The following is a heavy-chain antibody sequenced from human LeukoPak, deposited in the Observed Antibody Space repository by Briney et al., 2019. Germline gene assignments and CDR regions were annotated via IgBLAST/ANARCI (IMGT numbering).Heavy chain of an antibody. D-gene: IGHD1-1*01. J-gene: IGHJ3*01. CDR2: VHYSGST. CDR3: ARDRSERYAFDV. CDR1: DGSIRSYY. V-gene: IGHV4-59*01. Sequence: PSETLSLTCTVSDGSIRSYYWSWIRQPPGKRLEWIGYVHYSGSTNYNPSLKSRVTTSIDTSKNQFSLKLSSVTAADAAVYYCARDRSERYAFDVWGQGTMDTVSS.